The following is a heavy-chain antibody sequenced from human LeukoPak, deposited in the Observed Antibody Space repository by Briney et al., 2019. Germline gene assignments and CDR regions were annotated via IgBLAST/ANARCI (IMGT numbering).Heavy chain of an antibody. D-gene: IGHD5-18*01. V-gene: IGHV4-34*01. Sequence: SETLSLTCAVYGGSFSGYYWSWIRQPPGKGLEWIGEINHSGSTNYNPSLKSRVTISVDTSKNQFSLKLSSVTAADTAVYYCARRLDTAMVSPVGYWGQGTLVTVSS. CDR3: ARRLDTAMVSPVGY. J-gene: IGHJ4*02. CDR1: GGSFSGYY. CDR2: INHSGST.